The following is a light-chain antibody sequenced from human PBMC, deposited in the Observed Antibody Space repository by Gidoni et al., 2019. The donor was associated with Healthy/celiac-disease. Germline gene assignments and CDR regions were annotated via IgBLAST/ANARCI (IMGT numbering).Light chain of an antibody. J-gene: IGKJ3*01. CDR1: QDISNY. CDR3: QQYDNLPPFT. Sequence: DIKLTQPQSSLSASVGDGVTITCQASQDISNYLNWYQQKPGKAPKLLIYDASNLETGVPSRFSGSGSGTDFTFTISSLQPEDIATYYCQQYDNLPPFTFGPGTKVDIK. CDR2: DAS. V-gene: IGKV1-33*01.